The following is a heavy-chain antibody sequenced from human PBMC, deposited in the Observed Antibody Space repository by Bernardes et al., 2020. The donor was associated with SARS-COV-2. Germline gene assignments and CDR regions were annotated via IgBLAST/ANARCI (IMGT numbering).Heavy chain of an antibody. Sequence: ASVKVSCKASGYTFSGYYMHLVRQAPGQGLEWMGWINPNSGGTNYAQKFQGRVTMTRDTSISTAYMELSRLRSDDTAVYYCARVAGYCSSTSCQYPDYWGQGTLVTVSS. CDR1: GYTFSGYY. CDR2: INPNSGGT. D-gene: IGHD2-2*01. J-gene: IGHJ4*02. V-gene: IGHV1-2*02. CDR3: ARVAGYCSSTSCQYPDY.